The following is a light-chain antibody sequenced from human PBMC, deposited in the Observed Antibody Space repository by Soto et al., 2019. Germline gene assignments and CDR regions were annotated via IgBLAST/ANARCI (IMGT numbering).Light chain of an antibody. CDR1: QSVSSSY. V-gene: IGKV3-20*01. CDR2: GAS. J-gene: IGKJ5*01. Sequence: EIVLTQSPGTLSLSPGERATLSCRASQSVSSSYLAWYQQKPGQAPRLLIYGASSRATGIPDRFSGSGSGTDFTLTISSLEPEDFAVYYCQQYGSSPPITFGPGTRLEIK. CDR3: QQYGSSPPIT.